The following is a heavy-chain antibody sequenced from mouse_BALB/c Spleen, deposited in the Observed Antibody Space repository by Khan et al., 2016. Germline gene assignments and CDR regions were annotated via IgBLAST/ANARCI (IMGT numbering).Heavy chain of an antibody. J-gene: IGHJ2*01. CDR1: GFTFRNYA. CDR3: AREDYGNYGDYLDY. CDR2: ISTGDST. Sequence: EVELVESGGGLVKPGGSLKLSCAASGFTFRNYAMSWVRQTPEKRLEWVASISTGDSTYYGDSVKGRFTISRANARNILYLQMSSLRSEDTAMVYWAREDYGNYGDYLDYWGQGTTLTVSS. D-gene: IGHD2-1*01. V-gene: IGHV5-6-5*01.